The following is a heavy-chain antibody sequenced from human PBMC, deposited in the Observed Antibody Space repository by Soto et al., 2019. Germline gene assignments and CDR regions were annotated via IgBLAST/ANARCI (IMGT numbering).Heavy chain of an antibody. CDR2: ISGSGGST. D-gene: IGHD3-9*01. J-gene: IGHJ4*02. CDR3: AKEGGRLRYFDWLPNRFDY. V-gene: IGHV3-23*01. Sequence: GGSLRLSCAASGFTFSSYAMSWVRQAPGKGLEWVSAISGSGGSTYYADSVKGRFTISRDNSKNTPYLQMNSLRAEDTAVYYCAKEGGRLRYFDWLPNRFDYWGQGTLVTVSS. CDR1: GFTFSSYA.